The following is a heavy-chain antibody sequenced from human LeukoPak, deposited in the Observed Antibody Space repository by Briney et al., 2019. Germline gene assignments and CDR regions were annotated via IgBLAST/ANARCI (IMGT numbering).Heavy chain of an antibody. V-gene: IGHV4-39*07. CDR3: ARNYYDILTGYFGGADYYYYMDV. J-gene: IGHJ6*03. CDR2: IYYSGSP. CDR1: GGSLTSSSYY. D-gene: IGHD3-9*01. Sequence: SETLSLTCTVSGGSLTSSSYYWGWIRQPPGKGLEWIGSIYYSGSPYYKSSLKSRVTISVDTSKNQFSLKLSSVTAADTAVYYCARNYYDILTGYFGGADYYYYMDVWGKGTTVTVSS.